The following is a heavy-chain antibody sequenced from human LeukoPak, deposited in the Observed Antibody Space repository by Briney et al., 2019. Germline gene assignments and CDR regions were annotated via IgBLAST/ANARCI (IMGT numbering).Heavy chain of an antibody. V-gene: IGHV1-8*03. D-gene: IGHD6-19*01. CDR2: MNPNSGDT. CDR3: ARDYSSGWSRTNWFDP. CDR1: GYTFTSYD. J-gene: IGHJ5*02. Sequence: ASLKVSCKASGYTFTSYDIHWVRQATGQGLEWMGWMNPNSGDTGYAQKFQGRVTITRNTSISTAYMELSSLRSEDTAVYYCARDYSSGWSRTNWFDPWGQGTLVTVSS.